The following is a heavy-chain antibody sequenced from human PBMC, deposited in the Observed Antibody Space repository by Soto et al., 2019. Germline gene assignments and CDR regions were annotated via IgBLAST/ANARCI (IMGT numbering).Heavy chain of an antibody. D-gene: IGHD3-3*01. CDR3: VRDLRITNFGVVRSSRYNWFDP. V-gene: IGHV1-69*06. J-gene: IGHJ5*02. Sequence: QVQLVQSGAEVKKPGSSVKVSCKASGGTFSSYAISWVRQAPGQGLEWMGGIIPIFGTANYAQKFQGRVTITADKSTSTAYMELSSLRSEDTAVYYCVRDLRITNFGVVRSSRYNWFDPWGQGTLVTVSS. CDR1: GGTFSSYA. CDR2: IIPIFGTA.